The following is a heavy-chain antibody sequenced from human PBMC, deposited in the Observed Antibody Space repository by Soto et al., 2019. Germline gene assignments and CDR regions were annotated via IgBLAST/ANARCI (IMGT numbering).Heavy chain of an antibody. J-gene: IGHJ4*02. V-gene: IGHV4-39*01. Sequence: SETLSLTCTVSGGSISSSSYSWAWIRQPPGKGLECIGSISYSGNTYYNPSLKSRVTISVDTSKNQFSLRLSSVTAADTAVYYCARLFRYNDNLTGYYNPRFSVWGQGTLVTVSS. CDR1: GGSISSSSYS. D-gene: IGHD3-9*01. CDR2: ISYSGNT. CDR3: ARLFRYNDNLTGYYNPRFSV.